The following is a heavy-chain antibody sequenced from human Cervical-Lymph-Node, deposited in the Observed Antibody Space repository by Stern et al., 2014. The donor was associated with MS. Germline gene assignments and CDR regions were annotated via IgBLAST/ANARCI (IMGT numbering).Heavy chain of an antibody. Sequence: QMQLVQSGAEVKKPGASVKVSCKASGYTFTSYYMHWVRQAPGQGLEWMGIINPSGGSTSYAQKFQGRVTMTRDTATRTVYMALSSLRSEDTAVYYCGRDGYYDSRTADAFDIWGQGTMVTVSS. J-gene: IGHJ3*02. D-gene: IGHD3-22*01. CDR2: INPSGGST. V-gene: IGHV1-46*01. CDR1: GYTFTSYY. CDR3: GRDGYYDSRTADAFDI.